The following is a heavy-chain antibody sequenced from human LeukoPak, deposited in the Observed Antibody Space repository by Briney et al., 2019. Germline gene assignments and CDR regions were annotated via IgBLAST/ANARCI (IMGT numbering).Heavy chain of an antibody. J-gene: IGHJ4*02. CDR2: IRSSSSYI. V-gene: IGHV3-21*03. CDR3: AREAAE. CDR1: GFTFSYYT. Sequence: GGSLRLSCAASGFTFSYYTMNWVRQAPGKGLEGGSSIRSSSSYIFYPDSLKGRFPISRDNAKNSLHLQTNSLTAEDTAVYYCAREAAEWGQGTLVTVSS.